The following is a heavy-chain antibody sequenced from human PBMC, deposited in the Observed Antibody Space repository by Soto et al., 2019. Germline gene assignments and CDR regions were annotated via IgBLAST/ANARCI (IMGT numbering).Heavy chain of an antibody. CDR3: ARGPMYYDFWRTLGDAFDS. CDR2: INPNSGGT. D-gene: IGHD3-3*01. V-gene: IGHV1-2*04. Sequence: ASVKVSCKASGYTFTGYYMHWVRQAPGQGLEWMGWINPNSGGTNYAQKFQGWVTMTRDTSISTAYMELSRLRSDDTAVYYCARGPMYYDFWRTLGDAFDSWGQATMVTVSS. J-gene: IGHJ3*02. CDR1: GYTFTGYY.